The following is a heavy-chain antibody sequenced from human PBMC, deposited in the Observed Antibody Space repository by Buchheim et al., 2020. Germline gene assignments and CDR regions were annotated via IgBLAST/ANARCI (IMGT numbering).Heavy chain of an antibody. CDR1: GFTFSSYG. Sequence: QVQLVESGGGVVQPGRSLRLSCAASGFTFSSYGMHWVRQAPGKGLEWVAVISYDGSNKYYADSVKGRFTISRDNSKNTLYLQMNSLRAEDTAVYYCAKAPEYYYDSSVDWGQGTL. CDR3: AKAPEYYYDSSVD. CDR2: ISYDGSNK. D-gene: IGHD3-22*01. J-gene: IGHJ4*02. V-gene: IGHV3-30*18.